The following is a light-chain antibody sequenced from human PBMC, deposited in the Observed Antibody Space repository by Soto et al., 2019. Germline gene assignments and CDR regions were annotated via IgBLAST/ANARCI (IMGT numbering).Light chain of an antibody. J-gene: IGLJ3*02. V-gene: IGLV7-43*01. Sequence: QAVVTQEPSLTVSPGGTVTLTCALTTGAVTSDYYPNWFQRKPGQALRTLIYRTNNKHSWPPARFSGSLLGGKAALTLSGVQPEDEADYYCVLLCSGEWVFGGGTKVTVL. CDR3: VLLCSGEWV. CDR2: RTN. CDR1: TGAVTSDYY.